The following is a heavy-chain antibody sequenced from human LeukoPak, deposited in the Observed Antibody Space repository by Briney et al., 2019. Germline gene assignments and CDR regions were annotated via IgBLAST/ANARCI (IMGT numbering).Heavy chain of an antibody. Sequence: SETLSLTCAVYGGSFSGYYWSWIRQPPGKGLEWIGEINHSGSTNYNPSLKSRVTISVDTSKNQFSLKLSSVTAADTAVYYCARDRGRGSGSLDYWGQGTLVTVSS. CDR3: ARDRGRGSGSLDY. CDR1: GGSFSGYY. CDR2: INHSGST. D-gene: IGHD1-26*01. J-gene: IGHJ4*02. V-gene: IGHV4-34*01.